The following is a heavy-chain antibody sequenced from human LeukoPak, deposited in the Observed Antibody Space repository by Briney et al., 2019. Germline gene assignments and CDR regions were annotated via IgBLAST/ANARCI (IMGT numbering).Heavy chain of an antibody. CDR1: GFTFSSYA. Sequence: GGSLRLSCAASGFTFSSYAMSWVRQAPGKGLEWVSAISGSGGSTYYADSVKGRFTISRDNSKNTLYLQMNSLRAEGTAVYYCAIEMGYSYGSDYWGQGTLVTVSS. D-gene: IGHD5-18*01. J-gene: IGHJ4*02. CDR2: ISGSGGST. CDR3: AIEMGYSYGSDY. V-gene: IGHV3-23*01.